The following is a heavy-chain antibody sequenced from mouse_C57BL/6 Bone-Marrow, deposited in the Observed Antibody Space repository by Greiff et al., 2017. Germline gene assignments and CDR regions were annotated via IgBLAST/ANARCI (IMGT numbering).Heavy chain of an antibody. CDR1: GYTFTSYW. Sequence: QVQLQQPGAELVRPGTSVKLSCKASGYTFTSYWMHWVKQRPGQGLEWIGVIDPSDSYTNYNQKFKGKATLTVDTSSSTAYMQLSSLTSEDSAVYYCARRTFYYFDYWGQGTTHTVSS. V-gene: IGHV1-59*01. J-gene: IGHJ2*01. CDR2: IDPSDSYT. CDR3: ARRTFYYFDY.